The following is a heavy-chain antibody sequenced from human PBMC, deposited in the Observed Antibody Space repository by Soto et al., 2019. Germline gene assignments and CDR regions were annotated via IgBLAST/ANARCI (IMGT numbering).Heavy chain of an antibody. V-gene: IGHV4-34*01. CDR2: INHSGST. CDR1: GGSFSGYY. D-gene: IGHD2-15*01. CDR3: ARGQLGYCSGGSCYLSVGWFDP. J-gene: IGHJ5*02. Sequence: SETLSLTCAVHGGSFSGYYWSWIRQPPGKGLEWIGEINHSGSTNYNPSLKSRVTISVDTSKNQFSLKLSSVTAADTAVYYCARGQLGYCSGGSCYLSVGWFDPWGQGTLVTVSS.